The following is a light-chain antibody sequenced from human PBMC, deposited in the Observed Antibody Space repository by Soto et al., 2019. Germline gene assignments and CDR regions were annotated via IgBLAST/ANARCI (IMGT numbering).Light chain of an antibody. CDR1: QSVSSSY. Sequence: EIVLTQSPGTLSLSPGERATLSCRASQSVSSSYLAWYQQKPGQAPRLLIYGASSRATGIPDRFSGSGSGTDFTLTISRLEPEDFAVYYCQQYGSSPPELTFGGGTKVEHK. CDR3: QQYGSSPPELT. J-gene: IGKJ4*01. CDR2: GAS. V-gene: IGKV3-20*01.